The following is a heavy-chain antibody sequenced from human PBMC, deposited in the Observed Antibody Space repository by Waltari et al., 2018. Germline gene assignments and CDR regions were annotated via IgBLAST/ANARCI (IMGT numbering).Heavy chain of an antibody. V-gene: IGHV3-20*04. CDR3: ARAHCSGGSCYLNFDY. CDR1: GFTFDDYG. D-gene: IGHD2-15*01. CDR2: MKWKGGST. J-gene: IGHJ4*02. Sequence: EVQLVESGGGVVRPGGSLRLSCAASGFTFDDYGMGWVRQAPGKGLEWVPGMKWKGGSTGYADSVKGRFTISRDNAKNPLYLQMSSLRAEDTALYYCARAHCSGGSCYLNFDYWGQGTLVTVSS.